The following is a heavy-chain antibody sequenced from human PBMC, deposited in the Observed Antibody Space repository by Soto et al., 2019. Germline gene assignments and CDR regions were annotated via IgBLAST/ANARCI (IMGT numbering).Heavy chain of an antibody. CDR1: GFTFSNNG. J-gene: IGHJ6*03. D-gene: IGHD3-16*01. V-gene: IGHV3-33*01. CDR3: ARDGGRGYAYYMDV. CDR2: IWYDGSNE. Sequence: ESWGGVVQPVRSLRLSCASSGFTFSNNGMHWVRQAPGKGLEWVAVIWYDGSNEYYADSVKGRFTISRDNSKNTLYLQMNSLRVEDTAVYYCARDGGRGYAYYMDVWGKGATVTVSS.